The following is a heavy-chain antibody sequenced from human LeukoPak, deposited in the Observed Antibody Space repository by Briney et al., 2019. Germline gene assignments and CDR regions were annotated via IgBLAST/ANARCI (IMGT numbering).Heavy chain of an antibody. CDR3: ARGLSRWSTPTSSYYYRMDV. V-gene: IGHV1-69*01. D-gene: IGHD4-23*01. Sequence: GSSVKVSCKASGGTLSSYSISWVRQAPGQGLEWMGGIIPIFGSANFAQKLQGRVTITADDSTNTAYMELSSLRSEDTAFYYCARGLSRWSTPTSSYYYRMDVWGQGTTVVVSS. CDR2: IIPIFGSA. J-gene: IGHJ6*02. CDR1: GGTLSSYS.